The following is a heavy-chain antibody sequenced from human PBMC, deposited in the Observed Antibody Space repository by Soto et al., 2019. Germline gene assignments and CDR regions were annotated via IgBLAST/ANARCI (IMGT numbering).Heavy chain of an antibody. J-gene: IGHJ3*02. CDR1: GFTFSSYA. CDR3: ARGRLYDILTGYCDAFDI. CDR2: ISSNGGST. V-gene: IGHV3-64*01. D-gene: IGHD3-9*01. Sequence: GGSLRLSCADSGFTFSSYAMHWVRQAPGKGLEYVSAISSNGGSTYYANSVKGRFTISRDNSKNTLYLQMGSLRAEDMAVYYCARGRLYDILTGYCDAFDIWGQGTMVTVSS.